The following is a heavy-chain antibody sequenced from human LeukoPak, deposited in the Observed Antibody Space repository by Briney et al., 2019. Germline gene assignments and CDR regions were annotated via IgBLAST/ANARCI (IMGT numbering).Heavy chain of an antibody. J-gene: IGHJ6*03. D-gene: IGHD6-13*01. CDR2: INPNSGGT. CDR1: GYTFTSYG. V-gene: IGHV1-2*02. Sequence: GASVKVSCKASGYTFTSYGINWVRQAPGQGLEWMGWINPNSGGTNYAQKFQGGVTMTRDTSISTAYMELSRLRSDDTAVYYCASIAAAGSYYYYMDVWGKGTTVTVSS. CDR3: ASIAAAGSYYYYMDV.